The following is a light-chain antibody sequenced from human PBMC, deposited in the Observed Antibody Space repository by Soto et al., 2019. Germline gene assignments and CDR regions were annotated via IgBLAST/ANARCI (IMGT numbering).Light chain of an antibody. CDR3: QQRSNWPPEIT. J-gene: IGKJ5*01. CDR2: DAS. Sequence: EIVLTQSPATLSLSPGERATLSCRASQSVSSYLAWYQQKPGQAPRLLIYDASNRATGLPARFSGSGSGTDFPLTISSLEPEDFAVYYCQQRSNWPPEITFGQGTRLEMK. V-gene: IGKV3-11*01. CDR1: QSVSSY.